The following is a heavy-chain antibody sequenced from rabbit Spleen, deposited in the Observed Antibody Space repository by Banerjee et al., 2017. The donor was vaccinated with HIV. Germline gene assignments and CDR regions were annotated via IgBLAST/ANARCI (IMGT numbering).Heavy chain of an antibody. J-gene: IGHJ4*01. D-gene: IGHD1-1*01. V-gene: IGHV1S40*01. CDR2: INTATAKG. CDR3: VRELVYYFNL. CDR1: GFSFSSGYY. Sequence: QSLEESGGDLVKPGASLTLTCTASGFSFSSGYYVCWVRQAPWKGLEWIACINTATAKGVYASWAIGRFTISKTSSTAVALQMTSLTAADTATYFCVRELVYYFNLWGPGTLVTVS.